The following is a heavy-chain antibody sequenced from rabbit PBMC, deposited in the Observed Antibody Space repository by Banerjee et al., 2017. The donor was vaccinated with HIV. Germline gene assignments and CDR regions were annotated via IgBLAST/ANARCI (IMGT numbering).Heavy chain of an antibody. Sequence: QSLEESGGDLVKPGASLTLTCTASGFTLSSYWMCWVRQAPGKGPEWIACINTSSGSTVYATWAKGRFTISRTSSTTVTLQMTSLTAADTATYFCARDLAGVIGWNFDLWGPGTLVTVS. J-gene: IGHJ4*01. CDR3: ARDLAGVIGWNFDL. CDR2: INTSSGST. CDR1: GFTLSSYW. D-gene: IGHD4-1*01. V-gene: IGHV1S40*01.